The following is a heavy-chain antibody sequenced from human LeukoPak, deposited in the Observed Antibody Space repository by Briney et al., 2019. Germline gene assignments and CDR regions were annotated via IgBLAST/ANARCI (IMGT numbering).Heavy chain of an antibody. Sequence: GGSLRLSCVASGFPFTDYWMDWVRQARGKGMEWVANINQDGSEQYFAASVKGRFTISRDNAKQSLYLQMYSLRAEDTAIYYCSRSLDYLGQGALVTVSS. CDR3: SRSLDY. CDR2: INQDGSEQ. V-gene: IGHV3-7*01. J-gene: IGHJ4*02. CDR1: GFPFTDYW.